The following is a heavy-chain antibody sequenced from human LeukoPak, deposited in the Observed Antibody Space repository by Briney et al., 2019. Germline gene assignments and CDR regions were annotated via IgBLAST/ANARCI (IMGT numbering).Heavy chain of an antibody. D-gene: IGHD2-15*01. CDR2: INPSGGST. V-gene: IGHV1-46*01. CDR1: GYTVTGYY. J-gene: IGHJ4*02. Sequence: GASVKVSCKASGYTVTGYYIHWMRQAPGQGLEWMGKINPSGGSTSYAQKFQGRVTMTRDTSTSTVYMELSSLRSEDTAVYYCARTIVDGGTNFWGQGTLVTVSS. CDR3: ARTIVDGGTNF.